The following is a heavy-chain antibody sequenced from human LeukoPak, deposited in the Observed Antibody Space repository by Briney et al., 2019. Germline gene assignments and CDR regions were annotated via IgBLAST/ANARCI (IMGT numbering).Heavy chain of an antibody. CDR1: GGSVSTGSYY. CDR2: IYYSGST. V-gene: IGHV4-61*01. D-gene: IGHD5-12*01. CDR3: ARDLGGVATYYGMDV. J-gene: IGHJ6*04. Sequence: LETLSLTCSVSGGSVSTGSYYWSWIRQPPGKGLEWIGYIYYSGSTNSNPSLKSRVTISVDTSKNQFSLKLSSVTAADTAVYYCARDLGGVATYYGMDVWGKGTTVTVSS.